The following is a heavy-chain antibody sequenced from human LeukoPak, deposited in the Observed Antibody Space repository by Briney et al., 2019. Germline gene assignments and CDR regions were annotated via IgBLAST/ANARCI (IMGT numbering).Heavy chain of an antibody. D-gene: IGHD5-12*01. CDR2: IYYSGST. CDR3: ARGDSGYDNDAFDI. Sequence: SETLSLTCTVSGGSISSYYWSWLRQPPGKGLEWIGYIYYSGSTNYNPSLKSRVTISVDTSKNQFSLKLSSVTAADTAVYYCARGDSGYDNDAFDIWGQGTMVTVSS. CDR1: GGSISSYY. V-gene: IGHV4-59*01. J-gene: IGHJ3*02.